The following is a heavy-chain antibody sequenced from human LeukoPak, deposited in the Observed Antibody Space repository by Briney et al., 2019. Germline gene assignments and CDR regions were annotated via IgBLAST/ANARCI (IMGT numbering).Heavy chain of an antibody. CDR2: ISGSGGST. V-gene: IGHV3-23*01. CDR1: GFTFSSYA. CDR3: ANSLYMIVVVTPPFDY. D-gene: IGHD3-22*01. Sequence: GGSLRLSCAASGFTFSSYAMSWVRQAPGKGLEWVSTISGSGGSTYYADSVKGRFTISRDNSKNTLYLQMNSLRAEDTAVYYCANSLYMIVVVTPPFDYWGQGTLVTVSS. J-gene: IGHJ4*02.